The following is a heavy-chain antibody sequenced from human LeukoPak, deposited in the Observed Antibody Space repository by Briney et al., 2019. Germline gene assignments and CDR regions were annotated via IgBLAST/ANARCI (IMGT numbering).Heavy chain of an antibody. CDR2: IYHSGST. J-gene: IGHJ5*02. V-gene: IGHV4-30-2*01. CDR1: GGSISSGGYS. D-gene: IGHD3-3*01. CDR3: ARGLGGYDFWSGYYTGLSFDP. Sequence: SQTLSLTCAVSGGSISSGGYSWSWIRQPPGKGLEWIGYIYHSGSTYYNPPLKSRVTISVDRSKNQFSLKLSSVTAADTAVYYCARGLGGYDFWSGYYTGLSFDPWGQGTLVTVSS.